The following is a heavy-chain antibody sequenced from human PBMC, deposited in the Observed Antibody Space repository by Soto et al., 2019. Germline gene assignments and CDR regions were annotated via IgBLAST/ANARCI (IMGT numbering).Heavy chain of an antibody. D-gene: IGHD1-7*01. V-gene: IGHV4-61*08. CDR2: ISSRGSA. CDR3: AMAGNYRYFDA. Sequence: QVQLQESGPGLVTPSEPLSLTCAVSGGTVSSGGYYWSWIRQPPGKGLEWIVYISSRGSANYKHSLTSRVTISVDTSQNQFSLKLTSVTAADTAVYFCAMAGNYRYFDAWGQGTLVTVSS. CDR1: GGTVSSGGYY. J-gene: IGHJ4*02.